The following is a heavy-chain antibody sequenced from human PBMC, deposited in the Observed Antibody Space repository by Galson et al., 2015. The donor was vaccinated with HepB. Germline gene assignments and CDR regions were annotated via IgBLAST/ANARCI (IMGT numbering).Heavy chain of an antibody. CDR2: IDIGGIR. V-gene: IGHV3-53*01. J-gene: IGHJ4*02. Sequence: SLRLSCAVSGFSIGNLYMTWIRQAPGKGLEWGSIIDIGGIRYYADSVKGRFAISGDNSKNTVYLQMNSLTVEDTAVYYCVGGNGGVDSRGQGTLVTVSS. D-gene: IGHD3-16*01. CDR1: GFSIGNLY. CDR3: VGGNGGVDS.